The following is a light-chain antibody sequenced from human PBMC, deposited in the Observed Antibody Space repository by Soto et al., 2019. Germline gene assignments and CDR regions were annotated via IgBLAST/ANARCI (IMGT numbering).Light chain of an antibody. V-gene: IGLV2-14*01. Sequence: QSVLTQPASVSGSPGQSITISCTGTSSDVGSYNYVSWYQQHPGKAPKLMIYEVSDRPSGISSRFSGSKSGNTASLTISGLQTEDEVDYDCSSYPSRSTHIGCGTTVTVL. CDR2: EVS. CDR1: SSDVGSYNY. CDR3: SSYPSRSTH. J-gene: IGLJ1*01.